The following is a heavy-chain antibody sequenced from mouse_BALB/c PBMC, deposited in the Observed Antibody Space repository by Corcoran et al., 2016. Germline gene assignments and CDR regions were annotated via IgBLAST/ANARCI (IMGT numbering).Heavy chain of an antibody. CDR3: ASWDWYFDV. Sequence: VHLQPSGAVLVSPGSSVKLSCTASGFIIKDTYMHWLKQRPEQGLECVGRIAPANGNTNYDPKFQGKANITADTSSNTAYLQLSSLTSEDTAAYYGASWDWYFDVWGAGTTVTVSA. CDR1: GFIIKDTY. J-gene: IGHJ1*01. CDR2: IAPANGNT. V-gene: IGHV14-3*02.